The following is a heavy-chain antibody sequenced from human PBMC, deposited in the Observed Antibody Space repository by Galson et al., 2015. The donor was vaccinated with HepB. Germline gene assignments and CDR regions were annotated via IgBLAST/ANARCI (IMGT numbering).Heavy chain of an antibody. CDR3: ARGSGGWGIGFGELLFDY. Sequence: SVKVSCKASGYTFTSYYMHWVRQAPGQGLEWMGIINPSGGSTSYAQKFQGRVTMTRDTSTSTVYMELSSLRSEDTAVYYCARGSGGWGIGFGELLFDYWGQGTLVTVSS. V-gene: IGHV1-46*01. J-gene: IGHJ4*02. CDR1: GYTFTSYY. D-gene: IGHD3-10*01. CDR2: INPSGGST.